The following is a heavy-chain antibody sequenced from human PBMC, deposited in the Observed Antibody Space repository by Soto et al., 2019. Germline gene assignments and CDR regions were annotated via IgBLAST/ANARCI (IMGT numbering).Heavy chain of an antibody. Sequence: TLSLTCPVSGGSISSGDYYWSWIRQPPGKGLEWIGYIYYSGSTYYNPSLKSRVTISVDTSKNQFSLKLSSVTAADTAVYYCAVRFLEWPHFDYWGQGTLVTVSS. CDR1: GGSISSGDYY. J-gene: IGHJ4*02. D-gene: IGHD3-3*01. CDR2: IYYSGST. CDR3: AVRFLEWPHFDY. V-gene: IGHV4-30-4*01.